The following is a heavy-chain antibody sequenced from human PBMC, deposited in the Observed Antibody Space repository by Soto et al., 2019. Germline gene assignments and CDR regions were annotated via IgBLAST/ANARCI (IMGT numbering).Heavy chain of an antibody. Sequence: SWQCSCYASGGTFSSYAISWVRQPPAQRLEWMRWSIPICGTANYAQKFEGRGATNSDEYTSTAYMWLSSLRSEDTASYYYWEGYSYAPYYFDSWGQGTLATVSP. D-gene: IGHD5-18*01. CDR3: WEGYSYAPYYFDS. V-gene: IGHV1-69*13. CDR2: SIPICGTA. J-gene: IGHJ4*02. CDR1: GGTFSSYA.